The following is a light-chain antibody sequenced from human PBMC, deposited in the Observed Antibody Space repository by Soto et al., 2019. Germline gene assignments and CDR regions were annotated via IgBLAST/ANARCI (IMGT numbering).Light chain of an antibody. Sequence: DIVMTQSPLSLSVTPGEPASISCRSSQSLLHSNGYNYLDWYLQKPGQSPQFLIYLGSNRASGVPDRFSGSGSGTDFTLKISRVEAEDVGVYYCMQALQTPLTFGGGTEVEIK. V-gene: IGKV2-28*01. CDR3: MQALQTPLT. J-gene: IGKJ4*01. CDR1: QSLLHSNGYNY. CDR2: LGS.